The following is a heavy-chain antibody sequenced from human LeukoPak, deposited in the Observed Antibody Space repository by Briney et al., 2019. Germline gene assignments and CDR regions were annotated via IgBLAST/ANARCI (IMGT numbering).Heavy chain of an antibody. Sequence: AGGSLRLSCAASGFTFSSYAMHWVRQAPGKGLEWVAVISYDGSNKYYADSVKGRFTISRDNSKNTLYLQMNSLRAEDTAVYYCARDSDWKSRAPYYGMDVWGQGTTVTVSS. J-gene: IGHJ6*02. CDR2: ISYDGSNK. CDR1: GFTFSSYA. D-gene: IGHD1-1*01. CDR3: ARDSDWKSRAPYYGMDV. V-gene: IGHV3-30-3*01.